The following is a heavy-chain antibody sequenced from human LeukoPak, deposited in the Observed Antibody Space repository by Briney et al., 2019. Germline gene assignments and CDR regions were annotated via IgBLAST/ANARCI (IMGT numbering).Heavy chain of an antibody. D-gene: IGHD2-15*01. V-gene: IGHV1-46*01. CDR1: GYTFTSYY. CDR3: ARELAGYCSGGSCYTSYYYSGMDV. Sequence: ASVKVSCKASGYTFTSYYMHGVRQAPGQGLEGMGIVNPSCGSTSYEQKFQGRVTMTRDTSTSAVYMELSRLRSEDTAVYYCARELAGYCSGGSCYTSYYYSGMDVWGQGTTVTVSS. J-gene: IGHJ6*02. CDR2: VNPSCGST.